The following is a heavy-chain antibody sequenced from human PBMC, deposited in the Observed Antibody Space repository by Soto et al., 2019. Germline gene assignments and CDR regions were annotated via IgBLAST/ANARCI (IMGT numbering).Heavy chain of an antibody. J-gene: IGHJ4*02. V-gene: IGHV3-30*18. D-gene: IGHD4-17*01. Sequence: VQLVESGGGVVQPGRSLRLSCAASGLTFSTYGFHWVRQAPGKGLEWVAVISNDVRNIHYAESVKGRFTISRDNSKNTLYLQMNSLRHNDTAVYYCVKDSIGGMTTVFMPGTDWGQGTLVTVSS. CDR3: VKDSIGGMTTVFMPGTD. CDR2: ISNDVRNI. CDR1: GLTFSTYG.